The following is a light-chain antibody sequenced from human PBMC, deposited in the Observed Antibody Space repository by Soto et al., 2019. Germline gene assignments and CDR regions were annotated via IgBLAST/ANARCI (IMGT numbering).Light chain of an antibody. J-gene: IGLJ2*01. Sequence: QSVLTQPPSASGTPGQRVTISCSGSSSNIGSNTVNWYQQLPGTAPKLLIYSNNQRPSGVPDRFSGSKSGTSASLAISGLPSVDEADYYCAAWDDSLIGVVFGGGTQLTVL. CDR1: SSNIGSNT. CDR3: AAWDDSLIGVV. V-gene: IGLV1-44*01. CDR2: SNN.